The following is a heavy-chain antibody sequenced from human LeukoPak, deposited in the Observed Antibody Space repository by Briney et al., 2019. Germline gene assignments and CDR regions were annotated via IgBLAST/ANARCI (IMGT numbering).Heavy chain of an antibody. CDR2: ISGSGGST. J-gene: IGHJ4*02. CDR3: AKDPTMVRGPSGY. Sequence: GGSLRLSCVASGFTFSSYAMSWVRQAPGKGLEWVSAISGSGGSTYYADSVKGRFTISRDNSKNTLYLQMNSLRAEDTAVYYCAKDPTMVRGPSGYWGQGTLVTVSS. CDR1: GFTFSSYA. D-gene: IGHD3-10*01. V-gene: IGHV3-23*01.